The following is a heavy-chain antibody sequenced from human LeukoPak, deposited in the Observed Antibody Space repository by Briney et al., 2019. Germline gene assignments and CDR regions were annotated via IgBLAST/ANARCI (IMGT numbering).Heavy chain of an antibody. D-gene: IGHD4-17*01. V-gene: IGHV3-66*01. CDR2: IYSGGST. CDR1: GFTVSSNY. J-gene: IGHJ3*02. Sequence: GGSLRLSCAASGFTVSSNYMSWVRQAPGKGLEWVSVIYSGGSTYYADSVKGRFTISRDNSKNTLYLQMNSLRAEDTAVYYCAGGPLPKIPNDYGDYAGPNAAFDIWGQGTMVTVSS. CDR3: AGGPLPKIPNDYGDYAGPNAAFDI.